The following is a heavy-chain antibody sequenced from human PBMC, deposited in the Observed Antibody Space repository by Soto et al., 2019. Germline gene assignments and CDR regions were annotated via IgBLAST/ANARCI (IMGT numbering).Heavy chain of an antibody. Sequence: QLQLQESGPGLVKPSETLSLTCTVSGGSISSSSYYWGWIRQPPGKGLEWIGSIYYSGSTYYNPSLKSRVTISVDTSKNQFSLKLSSVTAADTAVYYCARHNFPYYDILNYYFDYWGQGTLVTVSS. V-gene: IGHV4-39*01. D-gene: IGHD3-9*01. CDR3: ARHNFPYYDILNYYFDY. J-gene: IGHJ4*02. CDR2: IYYSGST. CDR1: GGSISSSSYY.